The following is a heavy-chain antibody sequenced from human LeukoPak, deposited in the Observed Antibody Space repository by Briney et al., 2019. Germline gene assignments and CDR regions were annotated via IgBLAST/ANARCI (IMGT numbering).Heavy chain of an antibody. Sequence: GGSLRLSCAASGFSFRSYGMHWVRQAPGKGLEWVAVISYDGSNKYYADSVKGRFTISRDNAKNSLYLQMNSLRAEDTAVYYCARERDGYCSSTSCYTGGWFDPWGQGTLVTVSS. CDR1: GFSFRSYG. D-gene: IGHD2-2*02. CDR3: ARERDGYCSSTSCYTGGWFDP. J-gene: IGHJ5*02. CDR2: ISYDGSNK. V-gene: IGHV3-30*12.